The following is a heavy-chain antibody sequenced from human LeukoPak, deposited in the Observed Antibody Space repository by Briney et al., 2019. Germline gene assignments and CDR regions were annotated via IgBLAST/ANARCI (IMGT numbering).Heavy chain of an antibody. V-gene: IGHV3-23*01. D-gene: IGHD4-17*01. Sequence: GGSLRLSCAASGFTFSNYALSWVRQAPGKGLEWVSAVTGSGGSTFYADSVKGRFTISRDNSKNTLYLQMNSLRVEDTALYYCAKRRGPTYGDFDYWGQGTLVTVSS. CDR3: AKRRGPTYGDFDY. CDR2: VTGSGGST. J-gene: IGHJ4*02. CDR1: GFTFSNYA.